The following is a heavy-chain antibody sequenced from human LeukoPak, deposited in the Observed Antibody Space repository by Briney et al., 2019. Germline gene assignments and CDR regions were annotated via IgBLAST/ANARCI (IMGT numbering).Heavy chain of an antibody. D-gene: IGHD6-13*01. Sequence: ASVKVSCKASGYTFTSYGISWVRQAPGQGLEWMGWISAYNGNTSYAQKFQGRVTMTRDTSTSTVYMELSSLRSEDTAVYYCARGVSSSWYGYYYYGMDVWGQGTTVTVSS. CDR1: GYTFTSYG. CDR3: ARGVSSSWYGYYYYGMDV. J-gene: IGHJ6*02. V-gene: IGHV1-18*01. CDR2: ISAYNGNT.